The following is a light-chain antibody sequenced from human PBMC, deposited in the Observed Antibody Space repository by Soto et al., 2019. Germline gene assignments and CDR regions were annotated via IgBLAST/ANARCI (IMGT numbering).Light chain of an antibody. V-gene: IGKV3-20*01. J-gene: IGKJ1*01. CDR2: GAS. CDR1: QSVSSN. CDR3: QQYGSSPTT. Sequence: EIVLTQSPGTLSLSPGERATLSCRASQSVSSNLAWYHQKPGQAPRLLIYGASSRATGIPDRVSGSGSGTDFTLTISRLEPEDFAVYYCQQYGSSPTTFGQGTKVDIK.